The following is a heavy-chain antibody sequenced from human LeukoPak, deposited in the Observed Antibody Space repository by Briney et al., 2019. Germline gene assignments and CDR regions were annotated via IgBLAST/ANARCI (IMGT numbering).Heavy chain of an antibody. CDR2: ISGSGGST. J-gene: IGHJ5*02. CDR3: AACSGGSCYNWFDP. V-gene: IGHV3-23*01. D-gene: IGHD2-15*01. Sequence: GGSLRLSCAASGFTFSSYAMSWVRPAPGKGLEWVSAISGSGGSTYYADSVKGRFTISRDNSKNTLYLQMNSLRAEDTAVYYCAACSGGSCYNWFDPWGQGTLVTVSS. CDR1: GFTFSSYA.